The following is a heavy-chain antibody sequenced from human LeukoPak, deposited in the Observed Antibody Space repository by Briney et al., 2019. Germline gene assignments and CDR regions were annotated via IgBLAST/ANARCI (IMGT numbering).Heavy chain of an antibody. CDR2: IYDSGST. CDR1: GGSISSYY. D-gene: IGHD3-9*01. CDR3: ARHDNILTGYYIGYFDY. Sequence: SETLSLTCTVSGGSISSYYWSWIRQPPGKGLEWIGYIYDSGSTNYNPSLKSRVTISVDTSKNQFSLKLSSVTAADTAVYYCARHDNILTGYYIGYFDYWGQGTLVTVSS. V-gene: IGHV4-59*08. J-gene: IGHJ4*02.